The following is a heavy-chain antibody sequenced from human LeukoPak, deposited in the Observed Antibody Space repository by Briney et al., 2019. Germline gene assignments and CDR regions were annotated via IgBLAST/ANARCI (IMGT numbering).Heavy chain of an antibody. CDR2: IYSGGET. D-gene: IGHD3-10*01. V-gene: IGHV3-66*01. CDR3: ARDTDYYGSGRHGYFDH. Sequence: QSGGSPRLSCVASGFTISANFMGWVRQTPGKGLEWVALIYSGGETYAADPVKGRFNISRDKSKNTLYLQMNSLRPEDTAVYYCARDTDYYGSGRHGYFDHWGQGTLVTVSS. CDR1: GFTISANF. J-gene: IGHJ1*01.